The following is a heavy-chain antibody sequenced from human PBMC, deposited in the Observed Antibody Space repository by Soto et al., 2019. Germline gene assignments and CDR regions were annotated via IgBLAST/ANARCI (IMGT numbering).Heavy chain of an antibody. CDR2: IYPSGTF. V-gene: IGHV4-4*02. CDR3: VRSVPAATWQYSGMDV. J-gene: IGHJ6*02. D-gene: IGHD2-2*01. Sequence: QVRLQESGPGLVEPSGTLSLTCAVSGDSVSSSSCWSWVRQAPGKGLEWIGEIYPSGTFNYNPSLASRVAVSVDKSRNQLSMTLKSVTAADTAVYYCVRSVPAATWQYSGMDVWGQGTTVTVSS. CDR1: GDSVSSSSC.